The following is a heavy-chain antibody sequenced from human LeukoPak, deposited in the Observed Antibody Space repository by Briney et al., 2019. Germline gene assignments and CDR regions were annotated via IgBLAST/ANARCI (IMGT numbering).Heavy chain of an antibody. J-gene: IGHJ3*02. CDR2: ISADSATT. CDR3: ARGHISVAAHDDAFDI. Sequence: QPGGSLRLSCAASGFNFGSYSMTWVRQAPGKGLEWVSVISADSATTFYADSVKGRFTISRDNAKKSLYLQMNTLRAEDTAVYYCARGHISVAAHDDAFDIWGQGTMVTVSS. D-gene: IGHD6-19*01. CDR1: GFNFGSYS. V-gene: IGHV3-23*01.